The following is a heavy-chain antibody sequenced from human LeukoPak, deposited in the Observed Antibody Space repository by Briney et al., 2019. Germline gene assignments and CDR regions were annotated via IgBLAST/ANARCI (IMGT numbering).Heavy chain of an antibody. CDR2: IYYSGST. V-gene: IGHV4-59*01. J-gene: IGHJ4*02. CDR3: ARGRTVTADY. CDR1: GGSISSYY. Sequence: SETLSLTCTVSGGSISSYYWSWIRQPPGKGLEWIGYIYYSGSTNYNPSLKSRVTISVDTSKNQFSLKLSSVTAADTAVYYCARGRTVTADYWGQGTLVTVSS. D-gene: IGHD4-11*01.